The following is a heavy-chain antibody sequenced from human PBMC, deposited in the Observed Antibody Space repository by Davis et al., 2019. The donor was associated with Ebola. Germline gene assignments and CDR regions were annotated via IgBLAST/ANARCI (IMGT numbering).Heavy chain of an antibody. D-gene: IGHD3-10*01. J-gene: IGHJ4*02. CDR3: SERGSSV. V-gene: IGHV4-59*03. Sequence: PSETLSLTCTVSGVSISRHYWSWIRQPPGKRLEWIGSIYYTGNAYYNSSLASRATISVDTSMNQFSLKLTSVTAADTAMYYCSERGSSVWGQGTLVTVSS. CDR1: GVSISRHY. CDR2: IYYTGNA.